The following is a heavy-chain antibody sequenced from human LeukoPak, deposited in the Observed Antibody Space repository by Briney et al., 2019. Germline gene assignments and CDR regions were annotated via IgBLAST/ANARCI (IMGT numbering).Heavy chain of an antibody. CDR3: ARDLWGWGSDYLDY. Sequence: ASVKVSXKASGYTFTDYYVHWVRLVPGQGLEWMGRISPNSGATNYAEKFRGRVTVARDTSINTVYMEMSSLRSDDTAVYYCARDLWGWGSDYLDYWGQGTLVTVSS. D-gene: IGHD4/OR15-4a*01. CDR1: GYTFTDYY. V-gene: IGHV1-2*06. CDR2: ISPNSGAT. J-gene: IGHJ4*02.